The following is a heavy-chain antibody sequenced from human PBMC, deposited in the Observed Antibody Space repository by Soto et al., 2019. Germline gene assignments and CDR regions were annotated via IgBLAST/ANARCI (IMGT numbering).Heavy chain of an antibody. D-gene: IGHD6-13*01. CDR3: AKVSSSWYADFFDL. CDR2: LSDSGGSI. J-gene: IGHJ4*02. Sequence: GGSLRLSCTASGFTFSRHAMTWVRQAPGKGLEWVSGLSDSGGSIYYADSVKGRFTISRDNSMNTLYLQMNTLRAEDTAIYYCAKVSSSWYADFFDLWGQGTLVTVSS. CDR1: GFTFSRHA. V-gene: IGHV3-23*01.